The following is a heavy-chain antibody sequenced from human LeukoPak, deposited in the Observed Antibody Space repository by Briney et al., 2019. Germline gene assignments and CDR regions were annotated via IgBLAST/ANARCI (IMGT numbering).Heavy chain of an antibody. CDR1: GGSISSYY. CDR2: IYYSGST. CDR3: ASSYQWLGLTNFDY. J-gene: IGHJ4*02. Sequence: PSETLSLTCTVSGGSISSYYWSWIRQPPGKGLEWIGYIYYSGSTNYNPSLKSRVTISVDTSKHQFSLKLSSVTAADTAVYYCASSYQWLGLTNFDYWGQGTLVTVSS. D-gene: IGHD6-19*01. V-gene: IGHV4-59*01.